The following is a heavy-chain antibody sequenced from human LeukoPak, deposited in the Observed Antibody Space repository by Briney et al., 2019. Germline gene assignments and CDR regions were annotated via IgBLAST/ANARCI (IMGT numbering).Heavy chain of an antibody. V-gene: IGHV1-46*01. Sequence: ASVKVSCKASGYTFTSYYMHWVRQAPGQGLEWMGIINPSGGSTSYAQKFQGRVPMTTDTSTTTAYMELRSLRSDDTGVYYCARFTPRLSREKFDYWGQGTLVTVSS. J-gene: IGHJ4*02. CDR1: GYTFTSYY. CDR3: ARFTPRLSREKFDY. D-gene: IGHD3-3*02. CDR2: INPSGGST.